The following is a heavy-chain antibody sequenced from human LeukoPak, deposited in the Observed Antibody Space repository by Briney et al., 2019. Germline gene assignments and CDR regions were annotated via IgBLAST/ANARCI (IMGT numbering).Heavy chain of an antibody. CDR2: IYTSGST. J-gene: IGHJ4*02. Sequence: SETLSLTCTVSGGSISSYYWSWIRQPAGKGLEWIGRIYTSGSTNYNPSLKSRVTMSVDTSKNQFSLKLSSVIAADTAVYYCARSPRAMIVVVRYIFDYWGQGTLVTASS. CDR3: ARSPRAMIVVVRYIFDY. D-gene: IGHD3-22*01. CDR1: GGSISSYY. V-gene: IGHV4-4*07.